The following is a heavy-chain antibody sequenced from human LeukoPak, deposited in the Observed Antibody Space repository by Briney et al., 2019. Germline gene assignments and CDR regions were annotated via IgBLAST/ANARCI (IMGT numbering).Heavy chain of an antibody. D-gene: IGHD3-3*01. CDR1: GGTFSSYA. CDR2: IIPIFGTA. V-gene: IGHV1-69*01. Sequence: SVKVSFKASGGTFSSYAISWVRQAPGQGLEWMGGIIPIFGTANYAQKFQGRVTITADESTSTAYMELSSLRSEDTAVYYCARDWRDGPLDAFDIWGRGTMVTVSS. J-gene: IGHJ3*02. CDR3: ARDWRDGPLDAFDI.